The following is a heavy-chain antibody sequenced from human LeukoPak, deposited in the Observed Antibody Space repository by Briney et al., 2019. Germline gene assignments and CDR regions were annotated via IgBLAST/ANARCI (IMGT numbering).Heavy chain of an antibody. CDR1: GFTFSDYY. D-gene: IGHD5-12*01. J-gene: IGHJ4*02. V-gene: IGHV3-11*05. Sequence: KPGGSLRLSCAASGFTFSDYYMSWIRQAPGKGLEWVSYISSSSSYTDYADSVKGRFTISRDNAKNSLNLQMNSLRAEDTAVYYCARDSGYSGYSDYWGQGTLVTVFS. CDR2: ISSSSSYT. CDR3: ARDSGYSGYSDY.